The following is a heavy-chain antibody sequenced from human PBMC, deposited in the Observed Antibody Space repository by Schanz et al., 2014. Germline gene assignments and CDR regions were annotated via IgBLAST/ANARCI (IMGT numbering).Heavy chain of an antibody. CDR2: MFPGGNT. CDR1: GFRVSTNY. J-gene: IGHJ4*01. CDR3: AKDHNEIAATGTDY. D-gene: IGHD6-13*01. V-gene: IGHV3-66*01. Sequence: EQLVESGGGLVQPGESLRLSCAASGFRVSTNYMTWVRQAPGKGLEWVSIMFPGGNTYYADSVKGRFTISRDNSKNTLYLQMSSLRAEDTAVYYCAKDHNEIAATGTDYWGQGTLVTVSS.